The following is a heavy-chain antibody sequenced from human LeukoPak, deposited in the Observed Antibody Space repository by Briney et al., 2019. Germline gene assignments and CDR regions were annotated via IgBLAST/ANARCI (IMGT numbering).Heavy chain of an antibody. V-gene: IGHV1-69*04. CDR2: IIPILGIA. D-gene: IGHD2-2*01. Sequence: SVKVSCKASGGTFSSYAISWVRQAPGQGLEWMGRIIPILGIANYAQKFQGRVTITADKSTSTAYMELSSLRSEDTAVYYCARAGGYGSSTSCYVNDYWGQGTLVTVSS. CDR3: ARAGGYGSSTSCYVNDY. J-gene: IGHJ4*02. CDR1: GGTFSSYA.